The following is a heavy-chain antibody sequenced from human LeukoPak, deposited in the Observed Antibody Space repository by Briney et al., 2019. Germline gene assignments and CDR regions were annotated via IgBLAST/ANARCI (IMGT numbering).Heavy chain of an antibody. V-gene: IGHV7-4-1*02. CDR2: INTNTGNP. Sequence: ASVKVSCKASGYTFTSYGISWVRQAPGQGLEWMGWINTNTGNPTYAQGFTGRFVFSLDTSVSTAYLQISSLKAEDTAVYYCARDFEVTAWGLLDYWGQGTLVTVSS. D-gene: IGHD2-21*02. CDR3: ARDFEVTAWGLLDY. J-gene: IGHJ4*02. CDR1: GYTFTSYG.